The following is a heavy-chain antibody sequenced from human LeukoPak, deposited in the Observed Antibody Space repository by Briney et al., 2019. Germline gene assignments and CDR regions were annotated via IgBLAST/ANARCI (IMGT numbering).Heavy chain of an antibody. CDR2: ISSSSSYI. Sequence: GGSLRLSCAASGFTFSSYSMNWVRQAPGKGLEWVSSISSSSSYIYYADSVKGRFTISRDNAKNSLYLQMNSLRAEDTAVYYCARDPIVGALIRDDPANDDYRGQGTLVTVSS. CDR1: GFTFSSYS. CDR3: ARDPIVGALIRDDPANDDY. D-gene: IGHD1-26*01. J-gene: IGHJ4*02. V-gene: IGHV3-21*01.